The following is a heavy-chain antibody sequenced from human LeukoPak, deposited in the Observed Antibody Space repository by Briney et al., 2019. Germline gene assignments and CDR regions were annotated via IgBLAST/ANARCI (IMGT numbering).Heavy chain of an antibody. V-gene: IGHV3-23*01. J-gene: IGHJ4*02. D-gene: IGHD5-24*01. CDR1: GFTISTYA. CDR3: AKEFIAGDGHVDCDS. CDR2: ITSSGATT. Sequence: PGGSLRLSCAASGFTISTYAMTWVRQAPGKGLEWVSSITSSGATTYYADSVKGRFTISRDISKNTLYLQMNSLPAEHSAVYYCAKEFIAGDGHVDCDSWGQGTLVTVSS.